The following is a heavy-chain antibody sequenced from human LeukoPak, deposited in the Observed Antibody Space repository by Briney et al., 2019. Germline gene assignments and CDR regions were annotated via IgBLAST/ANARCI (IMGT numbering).Heavy chain of an antibody. V-gene: IGHV4-59*01. CDR3: TRDPGGMVH. Sequence: SETLSLTCTVSGGSISSSYWNWIRQPPGKGLEWIGYIHYSGSTNYNPSLKSRVTISVDTSKDQFSLKLSSVTAADTAVYYCTRDPGGMVHWGQGTLVTVSS. D-gene: IGHD4/OR15-4a*01. CDR2: IHYSGST. J-gene: IGHJ4*02. CDR1: GGSISSSY.